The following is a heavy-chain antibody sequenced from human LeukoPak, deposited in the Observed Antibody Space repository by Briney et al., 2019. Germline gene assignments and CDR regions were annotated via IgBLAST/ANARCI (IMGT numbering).Heavy chain of an antibody. Sequence: PSQTLSLTCTVSGNSISSGDNYWSWIRQPAGKGLEWIGRIYTSGSTNYNPSLKSRVTISGDTSKNQFSLKLSSVTAADTAVYYCARGLTDIEWELPLGNYWGQGTLVTVSS. CDR3: ARGLTDIEWELPLGNY. V-gene: IGHV4-61*02. D-gene: IGHD1-26*01. CDR1: GNSISSGDNY. J-gene: IGHJ4*02. CDR2: IYTSGST.